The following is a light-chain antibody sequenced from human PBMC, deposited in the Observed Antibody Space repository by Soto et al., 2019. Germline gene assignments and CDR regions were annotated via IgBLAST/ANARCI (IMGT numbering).Light chain of an antibody. CDR2: DTS. J-gene: IGKJ4*01. CDR1: QSVSSY. CDR3: QQSSNWLT. V-gene: IGKV3-11*01. Sequence: EIVLTQSPATLSLSPGERATLSCRASQSVSSYLAWYQQKPGQAPRLLIYDTSNMATGIPARFSGSGSGTDFPITISRLEPEDFTVYYCQQSSNWLTFGEGTKVEIK.